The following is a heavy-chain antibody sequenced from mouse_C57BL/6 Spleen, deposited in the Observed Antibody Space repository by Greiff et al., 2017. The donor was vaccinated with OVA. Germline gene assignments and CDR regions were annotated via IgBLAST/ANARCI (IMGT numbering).Heavy chain of an antibody. CDR1: GYTFTSYW. CDR2: IPPCDGGT. D-gene: IGHD2-4*01. J-gene: IGHJ1*03. CDR3: ARESDYRDYFDV. V-gene: IGHV1-74*01. Sequence: QVQLQQPGAELVKPGASVKVSCKASGYTFTSYWMHWVKQRPGQGLEWIGRIPPCDGGTNYNQKFKGKATLTVDKSSSTAYMQLSSRTSEDSAVYYCARESDYRDYFDVWGTGTTLTVSS.